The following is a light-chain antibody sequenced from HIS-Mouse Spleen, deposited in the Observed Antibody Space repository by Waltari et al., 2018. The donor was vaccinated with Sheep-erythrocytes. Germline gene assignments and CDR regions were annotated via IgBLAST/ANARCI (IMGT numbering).Light chain of an antibody. CDR1: QSISSY. J-gene: IGKJ4*01. V-gene: IGKV1-39*01. CDR2: AAS. Sequence: DIQMTQSPSSLSASVGDRVTITCRASQSISSYLNWYQQKPGNAPKLLIYAASSLQSGVPSRVSGSGSGTDFTLTISSLQPEDFATYYCQQSYSTPPLTFGGGTKVEIK. CDR3: QQSYSTPPLT.